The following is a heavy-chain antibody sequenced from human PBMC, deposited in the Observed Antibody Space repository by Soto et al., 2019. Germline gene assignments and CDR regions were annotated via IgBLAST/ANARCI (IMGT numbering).Heavy chain of an antibody. CDR2: INPNSGGT. J-gene: IGHJ6*02. Sequence: QVQLVQSGAEVKKPGASVKVSCKASGYTFTGYYMHWVRQAPGQGLEWMGWINPNSGGTNYAQKFQGRVTMTRDTSISTAYMELSRLRSDDTGVYYCARETYGSGNNGIYYYYYGMDVWGQGTTVTVSS. CDR1: GYTFTGYY. V-gene: IGHV1-2*02. D-gene: IGHD3-10*01. CDR3: ARETYGSGNNGIYYYYYGMDV.